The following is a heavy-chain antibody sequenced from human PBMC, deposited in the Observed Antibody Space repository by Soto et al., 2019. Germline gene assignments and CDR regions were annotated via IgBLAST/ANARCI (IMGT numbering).Heavy chain of an antibody. J-gene: IGHJ4*02. CDR1: GLTSGTHG. CDR2: ISGSGGST. CDR3: AQNGQWLATPPVA. Sequence: PGGSLRLSCVISGLTSGTHGMTWVRRAPGRGLEWVSTISGSGGSTHYAESVKGRFTISRDNSKSTLYLQMNSLRAEDTAIYYCAQNGQWLATPPVAWGQGSLVTVSS. D-gene: IGHD6-19*01. V-gene: IGHV3-23*01.